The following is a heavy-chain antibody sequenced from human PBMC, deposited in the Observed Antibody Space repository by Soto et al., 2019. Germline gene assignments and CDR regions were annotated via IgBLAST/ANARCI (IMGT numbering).Heavy chain of an antibody. CDR2: ISYDGSNK. Sequence: TGGSLRLSCAASGLTFSSYAMHWVRQAPGKGLEWVAVISYDGSNKYYADSVKGRFTISRDNSKNTLYLQMNSLRAEDTAVYYCARGSTDSYGMDVWGQGTTVTVSS. CDR1: GLTFSSYA. J-gene: IGHJ6*02. D-gene: IGHD4-4*01. CDR3: ARGSTDSYGMDV. V-gene: IGHV3-30-3*01.